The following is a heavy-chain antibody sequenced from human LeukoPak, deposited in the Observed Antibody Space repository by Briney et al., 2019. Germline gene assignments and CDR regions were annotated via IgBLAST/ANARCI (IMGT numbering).Heavy chain of an antibody. D-gene: IGHD3-10*01. CDR3: ARGGLTAGFDY. CDR2: INRDGTQI. Sequence: GGSLRLSRAASGFTLSTSWMTWVRQAPGKGLEWVININRDGTQIDSLDSVKGRFTISRDSVNNALYLQMNSLRVEDTAVYYCARGGLTAGFDYWGQGTLATVSS. V-gene: IGHV3-7*01. J-gene: IGHJ4*02. CDR1: GFTLSTSW.